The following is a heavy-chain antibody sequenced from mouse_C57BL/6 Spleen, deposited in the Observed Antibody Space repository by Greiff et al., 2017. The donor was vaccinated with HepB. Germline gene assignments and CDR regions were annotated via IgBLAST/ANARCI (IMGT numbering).Heavy chain of an antibody. V-gene: IGHV1-26*01. J-gene: IGHJ2*01. CDR2: INPNNGGT. CDR3: ATSITTVKAFDY. Sequence: EVQLQQSGPELVKPGASVKISCKASGYTFTDYYMNWVKQSHGKSLEWIGDINPNNGGTSYNQKFKGKATLTVDKSSSTAYMELRSLTSEDSAVYYCATSITTVKAFDYWGQGTTLTVSS. CDR1: GYTFTDYY. D-gene: IGHD1-1*01.